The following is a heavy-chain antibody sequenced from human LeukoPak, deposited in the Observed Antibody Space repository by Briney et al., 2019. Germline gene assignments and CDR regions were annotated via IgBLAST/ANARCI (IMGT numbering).Heavy chain of an antibody. CDR2: IYSTGGT. V-gene: IGHV4-59*01. Sequence: SETLSLTCAVSGGSLSSYFWSWIRQPPGKGLEWIGNIYSTGGTSYNPSLKSRVTISVDTSKKQSSLRVSSVTAADTAVYYCARDGGGTSRPFDYWGQGTPVTVSS. CDR1: GGSLSSYF. J-gene: IGHJ4*02. D-gene: IGHD2-2*01. CDR3: ARDGGGTSRPFDY.